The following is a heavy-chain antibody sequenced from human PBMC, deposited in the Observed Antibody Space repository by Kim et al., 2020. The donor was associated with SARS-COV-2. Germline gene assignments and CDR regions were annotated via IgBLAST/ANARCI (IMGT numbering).Heavy chain of an antibody. Sequence: SETLSLTCTVSGGSISSYYWSWIRQPPGKGLEWIGYIYYSGSTNYNPSLKSRVTISVDTSKNQFSLKLSSVTAADTAVYYCARVVRRDPLRFLEWAYTRTYWFDPWGQGTLVTVSS. D-gene: IGHD3-3*01. V-gene: IGHV4-59*01. CDR2: IYYSGST. CDR1: GGSISSYY. CDR3: ARVVRRDPLRFLEWAYTRTYWFDP. J-gene: IGHJ5*02.